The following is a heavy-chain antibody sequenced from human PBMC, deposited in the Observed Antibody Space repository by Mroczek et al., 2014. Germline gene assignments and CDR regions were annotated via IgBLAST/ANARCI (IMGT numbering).Heavy chain of an antibody. CDR1: GGSFSGYY. D-gene: IGHD2-2*01. Sequence: QVQLQQWGAGLLKPSETLSLTCAVYGGSFSGYYWSWIRQPPGKGLEWIGEINHSGSTNYNPSLKSRVTISVDTSRNQFSLKLSSVTAADTAVYYCARGSGYCSSTSCYATLGYYYYYYMDVWGKGTTVT. V-gene: IGHV4-34*01. J-gene: IGHJ6*03. CDR3: ARGSGYCSSTSCYATLGYYYYYYMDV. CDR2: INHSGST.